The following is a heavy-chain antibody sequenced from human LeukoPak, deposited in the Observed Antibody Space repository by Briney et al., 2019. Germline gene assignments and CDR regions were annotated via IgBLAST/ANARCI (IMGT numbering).Heavy chain of an antibody. D-gene: IGHD3-22*01. CDR3: ARGGWNKFDY. Sequence: PGGSLRLSCAASGFTFINAWMSWVRQPPGKGLEWIGSIYYSGSTYYNPSLKSRVTISVDTSKNQFSLKLSSVTAADTAVYYCARGGWNKFDYWGQGTLVTVSS. CDR1: GFTFINAW. J-gene: IGHJ4*02. V-gene: IGHV4-4*02. CDR2: IYYSGST.